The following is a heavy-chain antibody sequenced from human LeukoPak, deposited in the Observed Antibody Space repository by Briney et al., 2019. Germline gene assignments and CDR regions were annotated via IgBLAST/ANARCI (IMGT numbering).Heavy chain of an antibody. J-gene: IGHJ6*02. Sequence: PGGSLRLSCAASGFTVSSNYMSWVRQAPGKGLEWVSIIYSGGSTYYADSVKGRFTISRDSSKNTLHLQMNGLRAEDTAVYYCARCLLVQGYYYGMDVWSQGTTVTVSS. D-gene: IGHD3-3*01. CDR1: GFTVSSNY. CDR3: ARCLLVQGYYYGMDV. V-gene: IGHV3-66*01. CDR2: IYSGGST.